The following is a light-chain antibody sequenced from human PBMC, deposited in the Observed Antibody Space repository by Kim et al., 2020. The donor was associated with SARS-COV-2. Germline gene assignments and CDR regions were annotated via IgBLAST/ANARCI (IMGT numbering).Light chain of an antibody. Sequence: EIVLTQSPGILSLSPGERATLSCRASQSVSSNYLAWYQQKPGQAPRLLIYGASSSATGIPDRFSGSGSGTDFTLTISRLEPEDFAVYYCQQYGSSPRTFGGGTKVEI. CDR2: GAS. V-gene: IGKV3-20*01. CDR3: QQYGSSPRT. J-gene: IGKJ4*01. CDR1: QSVSSNY.